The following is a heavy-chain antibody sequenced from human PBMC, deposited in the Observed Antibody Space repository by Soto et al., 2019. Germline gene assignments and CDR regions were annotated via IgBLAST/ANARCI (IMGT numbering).Heavy chain of an antibody. CDR3: AKNVWGGYFDKTYYFDY. V-gene: IGHV3-23*01. J-gene: IGHJ4*02. CDR1: GFTFSRYA. CDR2: ITGTGSTT. D-gene: IGHD3-22*01. Sequence: EVELLESGGGVVQPGGSLRLSCAGSGFTFSRYALNWFRQAPGKGLEWVSAITGTGSTTYYADSVKGRFTISRDNSKDTMYLQMSSLRAEDTAVYYCAKNVWGGYFDKTYYFDYWGQGSLVTVSS.